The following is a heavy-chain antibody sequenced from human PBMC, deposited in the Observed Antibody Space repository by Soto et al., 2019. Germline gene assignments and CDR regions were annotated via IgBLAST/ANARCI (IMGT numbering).Heavy chain of an antibody. CDR1: GGSISSGDYS. Sequence: QLHLQESGSGLVKPSQTLSLTCAVSGGSISSGDYSWSWIRQPPGKGLNYIGYIYHSGSTYYNPSLKSRVTISVDRSKNQFSLKLSSVTAADTAVYYCARVRSGWGIDYWGQGTLVTVSS. J-gene: IGHJ4*02. V-gene: IGHV4-30-2*01. D-gene: IGHD6-19*01. CDR3: ARVRSGWGIDY. CDR2: IYHSGST.